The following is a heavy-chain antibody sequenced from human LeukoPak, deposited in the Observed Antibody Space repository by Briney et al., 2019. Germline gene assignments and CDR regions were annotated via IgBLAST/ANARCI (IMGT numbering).Heavy chain of an antibody. CDR2: IYYSGST. CDR3: ARHADSGYDYFAY. Sequence: SETLSLICTVSGGSISSYYWSWIRQPPGKGLEWIGYIYYSGSTNYNPSLKSRVTISVDTSKNQFSLHLSSVTAADTAVYYCARHADSGYDYFAYWGQGTLVTVSS. J-gene: IGHJ4*02. V-gene: IGHV4-59*08. D-gene: IGHD5-12*01. CDR1: GGSISSYY.